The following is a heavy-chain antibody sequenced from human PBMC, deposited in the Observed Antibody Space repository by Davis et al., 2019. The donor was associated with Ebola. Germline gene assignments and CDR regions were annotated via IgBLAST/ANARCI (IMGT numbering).Heavy chain of an antibody. J-gene: IGHJ4*02. Sequence: SETLSLTCSVYGGSFSGYYWSWTRQTPGKGLEWIGDITHSGSTNYNPSLKSRVTISADTSKNQFFLKLSSVTAADTAIYYCARDRHDTSGYGFWGQGTLVTVSS. CDR3: ARDRHDTSGYGF. CDR1: GGSFSGYY. CDR2: ITHSGST. D-gene: IGHD3-22*01. V-gene: IGHV4-34*01.